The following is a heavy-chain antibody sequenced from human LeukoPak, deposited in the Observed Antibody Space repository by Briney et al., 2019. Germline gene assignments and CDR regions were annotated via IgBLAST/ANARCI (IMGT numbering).Heavy chain of an antibody. CDR2: ISYDGSNK. V-gene: IGHV3-30-3*01. Sequence: GGSLRLSCAASGFTFSSYAMHWVRQAPGKGLEWVAVISYDGSNKYYADSVKGRFTISRDNSKNTLYLQMNSLRAEDTAVYYCARDRARSSSWYKYSFSGYWGRGTLVTVSS. J-gene: IGHJ4*02. D-gene: IGHD6-13*01. CDR3: ARDRARSSSWYKYSFSGY. CDR1: GFTFSSYA.